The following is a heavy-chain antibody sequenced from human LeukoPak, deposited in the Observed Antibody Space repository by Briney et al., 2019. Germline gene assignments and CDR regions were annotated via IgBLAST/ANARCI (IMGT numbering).Heavy chain of an antibody. V-gene: IGHV3-23*01. CDR1: GFDFRNFD. Sequence: PGGSLRLSCEASGFDFRNFDMSWVRQAPGKGLEWVSVITRGDDRTHYADSVKGRFIVSRDKSTNTLYLQMNSLRAEDTAVYYCAKTNVLRFLEWLFDYWGQGTLVTVSS. CDR3: AKTNVLRFLEWLFDY. D-gene: IGHD3-3*01. J-gene: IGHJ4*02. CDR2: ITRGDDRT.